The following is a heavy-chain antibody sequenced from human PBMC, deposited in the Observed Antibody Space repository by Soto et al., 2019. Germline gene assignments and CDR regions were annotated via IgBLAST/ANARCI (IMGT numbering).Heavy chain of an antibody. CDR2: INPTGDST. D-gene: IGHD2-2*02. Sequence: QVQLVQSGAELKKPGASVKVSCQAHGFSFTSYSIHCLRQAPGPGPEWMGMINPTGDSTTYAQKFQGRRTMTRDRSTRTVFMDLSSLRSDDTAVYYGARNTGTSPFDSWGHGTVVTVS. V-gene: IGHV1-46*01. CDR1: GFSFTSYS. J-gene: IGHJ3*02. CDR3: ARNTGTSPFDS.